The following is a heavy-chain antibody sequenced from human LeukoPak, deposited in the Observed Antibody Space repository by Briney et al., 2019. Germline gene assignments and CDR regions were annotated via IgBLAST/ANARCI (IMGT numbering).Heavy chain of an antibody. Sequence: ASVKVSCKASGYTLTELSMHWVRQAPGKGLEWMGGFDPEDGETIYAQKFQGRVTMTEDTSTDTAYMALSSLRSEDTAVYYCATPTPGAFDIWGQGTMVTVSS. V-gene: IGHV1-24*01. CDR1: GYTLTELS. J-gene: IGHJ3*02. CDR3: ATPTPGAFDI. CDR2: FDPEDGET.